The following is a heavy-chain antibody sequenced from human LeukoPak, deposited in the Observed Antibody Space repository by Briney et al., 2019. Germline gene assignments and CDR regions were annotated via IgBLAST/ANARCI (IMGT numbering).Heavy chain of an antibody. D-gene: IGHD5-18*01. J-gene: IGHJ5*02. CDR3: AREVQVVDTAMVTPSWFDP. Sequence: SQTLSLTCTVSGGSISSGGYYWSWIRQHPGKGLEWIGYIYYSGSTYYNPSLKSRVTISVDTSKNQFSLKLSSVTAADTAVYYCAREVQVVDTAMVTPSWFDPWGQGTLVTVSS. CDR1: GGSISSGGYY. CDR2: IYYSGST. V-gene: IGHV4-31*03.